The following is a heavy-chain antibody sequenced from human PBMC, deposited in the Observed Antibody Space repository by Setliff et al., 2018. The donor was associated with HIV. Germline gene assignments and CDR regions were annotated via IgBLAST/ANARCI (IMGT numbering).Heavy chain of an antibody. CDR1: GYNFATYW. Sequence: GESLKISCEGSGYNFATYWIGWVRQMPGKGLEWVGVIYPGDSDTRYSPSFQGQVTISADTSISTAFLQWSSLEASDTAMYYCARHYCSGGSCYSDFRYWGQGTLVTVS. D-gene: IGHD2-15*01. CDR2: IYPGDSDT. V-gene: IGHV5-51*01. J-gene: IGHJ4*02. CDR3: ARHYCSGGSCYSDFRY.